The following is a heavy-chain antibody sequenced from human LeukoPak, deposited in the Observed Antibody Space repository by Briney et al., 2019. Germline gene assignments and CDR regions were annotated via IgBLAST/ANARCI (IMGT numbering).Heavy chain of an antibody. Sequence: GGSLRLSCAASGFTFKSYAMSWVRQAPGKGLEWVSTISDSGGFTYYADSVKGRLTVSRDNSKNTLYLQMNSLRAEDTAVYYCARRLDSGNYFDYWGKGTLVTVSS. J-gene: IGHJ4*02. V-gene: IGHV3-23*01. D-gene: IGHD3-10*01. CDR3: ARRLDSGNYFDY. CDR1: GFTFKSYA. CDR2: ISDSGGFT.